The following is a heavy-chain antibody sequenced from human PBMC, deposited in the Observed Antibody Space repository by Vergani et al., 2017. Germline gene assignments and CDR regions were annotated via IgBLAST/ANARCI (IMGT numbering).Heavy chain of an antibody. J-gene: IGHJ3*02. Sequence: QVQLQQWGAGLLKPSETLSLTCAVYGGSFSGYYWSWIRQPPGKGLEWIGEINHSGSTNYIPSLKSRVTISVDTSKNQFSLKLSSVTAADTAVYYCARVRRVVPPRGAFDIWGQGTMVTVSS. CDR1: GGSFSGYY. V-gene: IGHV4-34*01. CDR2: INHSGST. D-gene: IGHD2-2*01. CDR3: ARVRRVVPPRGAFDI.